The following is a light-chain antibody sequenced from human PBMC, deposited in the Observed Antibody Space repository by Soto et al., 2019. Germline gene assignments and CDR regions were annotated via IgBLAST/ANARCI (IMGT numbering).Light chain of an antibody. CDR3: QTWGTGIHVV. J-gene: IGLJ2*01. V-gene: IGLV4-69*01. CDR2: VTSDGSH. CDR1: SGHSSYA. Sequence: QLVLTQSPSASASLGASVKLTCTLSSGHSSYAIAWHQQQPEKGPRYLMKVTSDGSHSKGDGIPDRFSGSTSGAERHLTISSLQSEDEADYYCQTWGTGIHVVFGGGTKVTVL.